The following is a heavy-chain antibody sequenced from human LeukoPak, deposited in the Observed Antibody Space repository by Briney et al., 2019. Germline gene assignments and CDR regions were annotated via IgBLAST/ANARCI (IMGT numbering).Heavy chain of an antibody. V-gene: IGHV3-48*03. CDR1: GFTFSSYE. D-gene: IGHD3-10*02. CDR3: AELGITMIGGV. J-gene: IGHJ6*04. CDR2: ISSSSSTI. Sequence: SGGSLRLSCAASGFTFSSYEMNWVRQAPGKGLEWVSYISSSSSTIYYADSVKGRFTISRDNAKKSLYLQMTSLRAEDTAVYYCAELGITMIGGVWGKGTTVTISS.